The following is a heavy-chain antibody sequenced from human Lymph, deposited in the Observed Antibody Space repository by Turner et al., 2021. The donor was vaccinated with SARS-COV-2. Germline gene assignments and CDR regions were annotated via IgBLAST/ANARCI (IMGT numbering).Heavy chain of an antibody. V-gene: IGHV3-53*01. J-gene: IGHJ6*02. D-gene: IGHD2-8*01. CDR2: IYSGGTT. CDR1: GIIVSRNY. Sequence: EVWLVESGGGFIQPGWYPRCPCAASGIIVSRNYMYWVRQAAGQGLEWVVVIYSGGTTYYADSVKGRFTISRDNSKNTLYLQMNSLGVEDTAVYYCARDLCTYGMDVWGQGTTVTVSS. CDR3: ARDLCTYGMDV.